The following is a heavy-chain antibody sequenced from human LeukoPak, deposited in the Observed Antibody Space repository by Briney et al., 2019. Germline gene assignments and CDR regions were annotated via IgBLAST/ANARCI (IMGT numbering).Heavy chain of an antibody. CDR2: INPSGGST. CDR3: ARDQVAVTPDDWYFDL. J-gene: IGHJ2*01. D-gene: IGHD2-15*01. V-gene: IGHV1-46*01. CDR1: GYTFTSYY. Sequence: ASVKVSCKASGYTFTSYYMHWVRQAPGQGLEWMGIINPSGGSTSYAQKFQGRVTMTRDTSTSTVYMELSSLRSEDTAVYYCARDQVAVTPDDWYFDLWGRGTLVTVSS.